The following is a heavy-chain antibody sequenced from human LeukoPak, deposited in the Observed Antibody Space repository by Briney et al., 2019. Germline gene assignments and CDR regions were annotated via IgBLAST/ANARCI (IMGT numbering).Heavy chain of an antibody. D-gene: IGHD5-18*01. CDR1: GYTFTGYY. Sequence: ASVKVSCKASGYTFTGYYMRWVRQAPGQGLEWMGWINPNSGGTNYAQKFQGRVTMTRDTSISTAYMELSRLRSDDTAVYYCASNKVDSYGLNYYYYYYMDVWGKGTTVTVSS. V-gene: IGHV1-2*02. CDR3: ASNKVDSYGLNYYYYYYMDV. J-gene: IGHJ6*03. CDR2: INPNSGGT.